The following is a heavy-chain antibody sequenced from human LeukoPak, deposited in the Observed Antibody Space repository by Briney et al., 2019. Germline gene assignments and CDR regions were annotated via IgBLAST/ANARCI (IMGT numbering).Heavy chain of an antibody. Sequence: GGSLRLSCAASGSTFSSYSMNWVRQAPGKGLEWVSSISSSSSYIYYADSVKGRFTISRDNAKNSLYLQMNSLRAEDTAVYYCARDPEYYYDSSGEAMSDYWGQGTLVTVSS. CDR2: ISSSSSYI. V-gene: IGHV3-21*01. CDR1: GSTFSSYS. J-gene: IGHJ4*02. D-gene: IGHD3-22*01. CDR3: ARDPEYYYDSSGEAMSDY.